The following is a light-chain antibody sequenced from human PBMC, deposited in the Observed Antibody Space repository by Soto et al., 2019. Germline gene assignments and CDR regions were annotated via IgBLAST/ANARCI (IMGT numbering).Light chain of an antibody. J-gene: IGLJ1*01. CDR3: SSYTSGGNYV. CDR2: DVS. CDR1: SSDVAAYNF. V-gene: IGLV2-14*01. Sequence: QSVLTQPASVSGSPGQSVAISCTGTSSDVAAYNFVSWYQQHPGKAPKLMVFDVSNRPSGVSDRFSGSKSGNTPSLTISGVQAEDEDDYYCSSYTSGGNYVFGTGTKLTVL.